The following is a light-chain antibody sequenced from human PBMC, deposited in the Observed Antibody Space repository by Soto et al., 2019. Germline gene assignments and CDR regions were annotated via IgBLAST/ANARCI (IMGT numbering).Light chain of an antibody. Sequence: IVLTQSPGTLSLSPVEIVNLSFMASQSVTTRLAWYQPKPGQAPRLLISGASTGATGIPARFSGSGSGTGFTLTISSLQPEDCATYYCLQDYNYPWTGGQGTKGDIK. V-gene: IGKV3-15*01. CDR1: QSVTTR. J-gene: IGKJ1*01. CDR3: LQDYNYPWT. CDR2: GAS.